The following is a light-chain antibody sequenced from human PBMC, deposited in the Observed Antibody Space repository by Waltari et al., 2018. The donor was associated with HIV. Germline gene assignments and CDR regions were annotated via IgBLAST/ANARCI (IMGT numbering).Light chain of an antibody. CDR3: QQRSNWPRT. Sequence: EIVLTQSPATLSLSPGERATLSCRASQTVSSFLAWYQQKRGQAPRLLIYDVSKRATGVPARFSGSGSGTDFTLTIDSLEPEDFAVYYCQQRSNWPRTFGPGTKVDIK. V-gene: IGKV3-11*01. CDR2: DVS. J-gene: IGKJ3*01. CDR1: QTVSSF.